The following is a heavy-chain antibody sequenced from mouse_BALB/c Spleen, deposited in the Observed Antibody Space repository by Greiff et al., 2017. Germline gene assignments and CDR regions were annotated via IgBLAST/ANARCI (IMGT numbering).Heavy chain of an antibody. D-gene: IGHD1-1*01. J-gene: IGHJ1*01. Sequence: VKLEESGPGLVAPSQSLSITCTVSGFSLTSYGVHWVRQPPGKGLEWLGVIWAGGSTNYNSALMSRLSISKDNSKSQVFLKMNSLQTDDTAMYYCAREVYYYGSSNWYFDVWGAGTTVTVSS. CDR1: GFSLTSYG. CDR2: IWAGGST. V-gene: IGHV2-9*02. CDR3: AREVYYYGSSNWYFDV.